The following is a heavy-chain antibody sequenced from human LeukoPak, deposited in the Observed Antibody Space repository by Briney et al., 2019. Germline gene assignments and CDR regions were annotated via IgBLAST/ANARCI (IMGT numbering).Heavy chain of an antibody. Sequence: PSETLSLTCTVSGGSISSYYWSWIRQPPGKGLEWIGYIYYSGNTNYNPSLKSRVTISVDTSKNQFSLKLSSVTAADTAVYYCARDPAAGTGPDYYYGMDVWGQGTTVTVSS. V-gene: IGHV4-59*01. J-gene: IGHJ6*02. CDR1: GGSISSYY. CDR3: ARDPAAGTGPDYYYGMDV. CDR2: IYYSGNT. D-gene: IGHD6-13*01.